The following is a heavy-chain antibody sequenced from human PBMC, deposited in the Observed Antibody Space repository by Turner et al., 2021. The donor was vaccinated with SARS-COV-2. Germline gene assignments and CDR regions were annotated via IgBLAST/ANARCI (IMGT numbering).Heavy chain of an antibody. CDR1: GFTSSSYA. V-gene: IGHV3-30*04. J-gene: IGHJ6*02. D-gene: IGHD3-16*01. Sequence: QVQRVEPGGGVVQPGRSLRLSCAASGFTSSSYAMHGVHQAPGKGLGWMALISYDGNNQYYADSVKSRFTISRDNSKNTLYLQMNSLRAEDTAVYYCARDLGGGMDFWGQGTTVTVSS. CDR3: ARDLGGGMDF. CDR2: ISYDGNNQ.